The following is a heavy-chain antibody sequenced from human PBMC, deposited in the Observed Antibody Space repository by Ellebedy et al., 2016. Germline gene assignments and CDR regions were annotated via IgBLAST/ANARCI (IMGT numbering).Heavy chain of an antibody. Sequence: ASVKVSCXASGYTFTSYYMHWVRQAPGQGLEWMGIINPSGGSTSYAQKLQGRVTMTTDTSTSTAYMELRSLRSDDTAVYYCARRGYSYGLMYYFDYWGQGTLVTVSS. CDR2: INPSGGST. D-gene: IGHD5-18*01. CDR3: ARRGYSYGLMYYFDY. J-gene: IGHJ4*02. CDR1: GYTFTSYY. V-gene: IGHV1-46*01.